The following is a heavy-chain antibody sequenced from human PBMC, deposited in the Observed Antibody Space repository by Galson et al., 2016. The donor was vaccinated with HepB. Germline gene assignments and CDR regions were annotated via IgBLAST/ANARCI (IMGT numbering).Heavy chain of an antibody. J-gene: IGHJ4*02. V-gene: IGHV3-30*18. Sequence: SLRLSCAASGFTFGTYGMYWVRQAPGKGPDWVAFISYGGSDKSYADSVKGRFTISRDNSKNTLFLQMNSLKIEDTALYYCTKGDWLPSAPDYWGQGTLVTVSS. CDR3: TKGDWLPSAPDY. D-gene: IGHD3-9*01. CDR1: GFTFGTYG. CDR2: ISYGGSDK.